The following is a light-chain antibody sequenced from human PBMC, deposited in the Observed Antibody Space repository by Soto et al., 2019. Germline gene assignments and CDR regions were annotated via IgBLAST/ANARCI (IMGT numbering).Light chain of an antibody. CDR1: QSVSSN. Sequence: EIVLTQSPSTLSLSPGERATLSCRASQSVSSNLALYQHKPGQTPRLLIYAASSRATGSPDRFSGGGSGTDFTLTISRLEPEDFAVYYCQQYGYSPITFGQGTRLEIK. J-gene: IGKJ5*01. CDR2: AAS. V-gene: IGKV3-20*01. CDR3: QQYGYSPIT.